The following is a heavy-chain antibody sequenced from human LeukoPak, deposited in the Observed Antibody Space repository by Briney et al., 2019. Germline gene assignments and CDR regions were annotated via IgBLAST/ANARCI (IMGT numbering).Heavy chain of an antibody. J-gene: IGHJ4*02. CDR1: GFTFSNYW. CDR2: IKTDGSEK. CDR3: TRIWLEGLRIPFDC. D-gene: IGHD5-12*01. V-gene: IGHV3-7*01. Sequence: PGGSLRLSCEGSGFTFSNYWMGWVRQAPGKGLQWVANIKTDGSEKYYVDSVKGRFTISRDNAKNSLYLQMNSLRADDTAVYYCTRIWLEGLRIPFDCWGQGTLVTVSS.